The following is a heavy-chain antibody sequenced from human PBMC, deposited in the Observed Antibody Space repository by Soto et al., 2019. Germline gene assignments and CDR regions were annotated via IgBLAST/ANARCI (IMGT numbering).Heavy chain of an antibody. Sequence: QVQLVQSGAEVKKPGSSVKVSCKASGGTFSSYAISWVRQAPGQGLEWMGGIIPIFGTANYAQKFQGRVTITADESTSTAYMELSSLRSEDTAVYSCAREGGSYCISTSCYNWFDPWGQGTLVTVSS. CDR3: AREGGSYCISTSCYNWFDP. CDR2: IIPIFGTA. CDR1: GGTFSSYA. V-gene: IGHV1-69*12. D-gene: IGHD2-2*01. J-gene: IGHJ5*02.